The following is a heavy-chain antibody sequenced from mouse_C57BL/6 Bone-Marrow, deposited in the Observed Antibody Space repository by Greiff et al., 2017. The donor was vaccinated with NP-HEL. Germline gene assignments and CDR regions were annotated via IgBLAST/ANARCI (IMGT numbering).Heavy chain of an antibody. CDR3: TPPYYGSSDGDYYGMDY. Sequence: VQLQQSGAELVRPGASVKLSCTASGFNIKDYYMHWVKQRPEQGLEWIGRIDPEDGDTDYAPKFQGKATLTADTSSNTAYLQLSSLTSEGTAVDYYTPPYYGSSDGDYYGMDYWGQGTSVTVSS. V-gene: IGHV14-1*01. CDR1: GFNIKDYY. CDR2: IDPEDGDT. D-gene: IGHD1-1*01. J-gene: IGHJ4*01.